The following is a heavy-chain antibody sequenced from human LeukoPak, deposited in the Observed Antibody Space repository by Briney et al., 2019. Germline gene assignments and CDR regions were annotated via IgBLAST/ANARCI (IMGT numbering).Heavy chain of an antibody. CDR2: ISSSSSYI. Sequence: GGSLRLSCAASGFTFSSYSMNWVRQAPGKGLEWVSSISSSSSYIFYADSVKGRFTISRDSAKNSLYLQMNRLRADDTAVYYCAVSPLSGVGPGFDYWGQGTLVTVSS. J-gene: IGHJ4*02. CDR1: GFTFSSYS. CDR3: AVSPLSGVGPGFDY. V-gene: IGHV3-21*01. D-gene: IGHD1-26*01.